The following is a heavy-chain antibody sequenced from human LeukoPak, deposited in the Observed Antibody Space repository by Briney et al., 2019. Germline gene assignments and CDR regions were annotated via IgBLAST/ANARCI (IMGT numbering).Heavy chain of an antibody. CDR1: GLTFSSYW. CDR3: ALRGTVRVY. CDR2: IKQDRSEK. D-gene: IGHD1-1*01. V-gene: IGHV3-7*03. Sequence: GGSLRLSCAASGLTFSSYWMIWVRQAPGKGLEWVANIKQDRSEKYYVDSVKGRFTISRDNAKNSLYLQMNSLRAEDTAVYYCALRGTVRVYWGQGTLVTVSS. J-gene: IGHJ4*02.